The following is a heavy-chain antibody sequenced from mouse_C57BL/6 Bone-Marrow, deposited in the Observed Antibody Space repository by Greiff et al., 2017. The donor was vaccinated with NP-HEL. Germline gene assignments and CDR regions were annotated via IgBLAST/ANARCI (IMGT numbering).Heavy chain of an antibody. V-gene: IGHV1-19*01. CDR2: INPYNGGT. D-gene: IGHD2-4*01. CDR3: ARWEDDYDVGFDY. J-gene: IGHJ2*01. Sequence: VQLQQSGPVLVKPGASVKMSCKASGYTFTDYYMNWVKQSHGKSLEWIGVINPYNGGTSYNQKFKGKATLTVDKSSSTAYMELNSLTSEDSAVYYCARWEDDYDVGFDYWGQGTTLTVSP. CDR1: GYTFTDYY.